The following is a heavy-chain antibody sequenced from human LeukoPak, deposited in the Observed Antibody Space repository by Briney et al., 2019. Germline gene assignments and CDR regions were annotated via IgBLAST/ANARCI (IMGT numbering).Heavy chain of an antibody. D-gene: IGHD3-10*01. V-gene: IGHV3-23*01. Sequence: PGGSLRLSCAASGFTFSSYGMSWVRPAPGKGLEWVSAISGSGGSTYYADSVKGRFTISRDNSKNTLYLQMNSLRAEDTAVYYCAKDQRRFGEDLDYWGQGTLVTVSS. CDR2: ISGSGGST. J-gene: IGHJ4*02. CDR1: GFTFSSYG. CDR3: AKDQRRFGEDLDY.